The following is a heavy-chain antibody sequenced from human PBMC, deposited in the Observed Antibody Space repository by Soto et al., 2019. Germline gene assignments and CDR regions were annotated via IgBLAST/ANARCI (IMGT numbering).Heavy chain of an antibody. CDR2: ISWNSGST. J-gene: IGHJ5*02. CDR1: GFTFDDYA. D-gene: IGHD3-9*01. Sequence: GGSLRLSCAASGFTFDDYAMHWVRQAPGKGLEWVAGISWNSGSTYYADSVKGRFTISRDNSKNTLYLQMNSLRAEDTAVYYCAKDRNYDILTGYYLNWFDPWGQGTLVTVSS. V-gene: IGHV3-23*01. CDR3: AKDRNYDILTGYYLNWFDP.